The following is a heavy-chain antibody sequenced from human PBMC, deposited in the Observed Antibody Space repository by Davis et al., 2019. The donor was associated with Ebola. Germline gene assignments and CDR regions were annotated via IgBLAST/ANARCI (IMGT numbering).Heavy chain of an antibody. D-gene: IGHD6-19*01. CDR1: GFTFSSYA. Sequence: PGGSLRLSCAASGFTFSSYAMHWVRQAPGKGLEWVAVISYDGSNKYYADSVKGRFTISRDNSKNTLYLQMNSLRAEDTAVYYCARVREWLVREGDYWGQGTLVTVSS. J-gene: IGHJ4*02. V-gene: IGHV3-30-3*01. CDR3: ARVREWLVREGDY. CDR2: ISYDGSNK.